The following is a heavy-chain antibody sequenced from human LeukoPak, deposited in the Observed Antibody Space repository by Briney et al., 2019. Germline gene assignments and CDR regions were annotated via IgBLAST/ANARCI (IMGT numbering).Heavy chain of an antibody. V-gene: IGHV4-34*01. CDR2: INHSGSN. J-gene: IGHJ4*02. Sequence: SETLSLTCPVYGGSFRGYYWSWIRPPPGRGLAWMGEINHSGSNNYNPSLKRRVTISVDTSQNQIFLRLSSVTTADTAVYYCARGLSRYSSGWYGFDYWGQGTLVTVSS. D-gene: IGHD6-19*01. CDR1: GGSFRGYY. CDR3: ARGLSRYSSGWYGFDY.